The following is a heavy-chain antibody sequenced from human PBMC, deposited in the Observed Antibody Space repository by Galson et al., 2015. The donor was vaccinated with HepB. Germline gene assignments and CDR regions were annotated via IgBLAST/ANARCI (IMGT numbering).Heavy chain of an antibody. CDR1: GYTFTNYD. Sequence: SVKVSCKASGYTFTNYDITWVRQAPGQGLEWMGRVSAYNGNTDYAQNLQGRVTMSTDTSTSTAYMELRSLGSDDTALYYCARAYDMDVWGQGTTVTVSS. J-gene: IGHJ6*02. CDR3: ARAYDMDV. CDR2: VSAYNGNT. V-gene: IGHV1-18*04.